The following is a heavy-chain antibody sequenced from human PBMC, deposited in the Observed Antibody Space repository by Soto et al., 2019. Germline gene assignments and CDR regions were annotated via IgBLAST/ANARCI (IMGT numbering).Heavy chain of an antibody. Sequence: GASVKVSCKASGYTFTSYGISWVRQAPGQGHELMGWISAYNGNTNYAQKLQGRVTMTTDTSTSTAYMELRSLRSDDTSVYYCATRGGISIGGAFDIWGQGTMVTVSS. CDR2: ISAYNGNT. CDR1: GYTFTSYG. CDR3: ATRGGISIGGAFDI. J-gene: IGHJ3*02. V-gene: IGHV1-18*01. D-gene: IGHD3-3*02.